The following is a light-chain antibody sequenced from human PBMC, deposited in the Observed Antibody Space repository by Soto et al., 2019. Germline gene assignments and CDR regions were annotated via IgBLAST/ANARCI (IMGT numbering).Light chain of an antibody. CDR1: SSDVGSYGF. J-gene: IGLJ2*01. Sequence: QSALTQPASVSGSPGQSITISCTGTSSDVGSYGFVSWFQQRPGKAPKLLIYDVSTRPSGVSHRFSGSKSGNTASLTVSGLQAEDEADYFCSSYTSQTTVVFGGGTQLTVL. CDR3: SSYTSQTTVV. CDR2: DVS. V-gene: IGLV2-14*03.